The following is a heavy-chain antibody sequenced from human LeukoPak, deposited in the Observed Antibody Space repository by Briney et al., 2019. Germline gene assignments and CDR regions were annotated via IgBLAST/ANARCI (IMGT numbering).Heavy chain of an antibody. J-gene: IGHJ4*02. D-gene: IGHD6-13*01. CDR1: GFTFSSYA. V-gene: IGHV3-30*02. CDR2: IHYDGSNN. Sequence: GGSLRLSCAASGFTFSSYAMHWARQAPGKGLEWVAFIHYDGSNNYYADSVKGRFTISRDNSKNTLYLQINTLRADDTAVYYCAKDHGSSDWYYFDYWGQGTLVTVSS. CDR3: AKDHGSSDWYYFDY.